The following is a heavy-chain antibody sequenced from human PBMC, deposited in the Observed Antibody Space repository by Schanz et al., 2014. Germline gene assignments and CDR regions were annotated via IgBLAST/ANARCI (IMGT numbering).Heavy chain of an antibody. CDR1: GFTFSSYS. J-gene: IGHJ3*02. CDR3: AKSDAFDI. CDR2: ISGGGGTT. V-gene: IGHV3-23*04. Sequence: EVQLVQSGGGLVQPGGSLRLSCTASGFTFSSYSMNWVRQAPGKGLEWVSAISGGGGTTYYADSVKGRFTISRDNSKNSLYLQMNSLRAEDTAVYYCAKSDAFDIWGQGTLVTVSS.